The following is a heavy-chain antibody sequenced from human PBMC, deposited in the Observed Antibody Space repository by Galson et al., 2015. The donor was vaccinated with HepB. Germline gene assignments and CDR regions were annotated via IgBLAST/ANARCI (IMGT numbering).Heavy chain of an antibody. CDR3: ARAREVPNWFDL. J-gene: IGHJ5*02. V-gene: IGHV1-69*13. CDR1: GGTFSSYA. CDR2: IIPIFGTA. D-gene: IGHD3-10*01. Sequence: SVKVSCKASGGTFSSYAISWVRQAPGQGLEWMGGIIPIFGTANYAQKFQGRVTITADESTSTAYMELSSLRSEDTAVYYCARAREVPNWFDLWGQGTLVTVSS.